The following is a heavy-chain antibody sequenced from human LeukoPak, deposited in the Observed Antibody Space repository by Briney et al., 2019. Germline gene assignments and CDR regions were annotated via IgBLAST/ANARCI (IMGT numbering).Heavy chain of an antibody. D-gene: IGHD4-11*01. CDR2: ISGSGGST. CDR3: AKDLGSTVTTTFDY. J-gene: IGHJ4*02. Sequence: GGSLRLSCAASGFTFSSYAMSWLRQDPGKGLEWVSAISGSGGSTYYADSVKGRFTISRDNSKNTLYLQMNSLRAEDTAVYYCAKDLGSTVTTTFDYWGQGTLVTVSS. CDR1: GFTFSSYA. V-gene: IGHV3-23*01.